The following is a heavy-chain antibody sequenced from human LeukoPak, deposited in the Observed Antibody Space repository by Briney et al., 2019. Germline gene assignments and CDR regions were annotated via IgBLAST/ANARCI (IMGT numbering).Heavy chain of an antibody. V-gene: IGHV4-4*07. J-gene: IGHJ4*02. CDR1: Y. CDR3: ARMVLNPLGYPTYFDY. CDR2: IYTSGST. Sequence: YWXWLXQPAGKGLEWIGRIYTSGSTNYKPSLTRRATMSVETTKNKFSLKLSSVTAADTAVYYCARMVLNPLGYPTYFDYWGQGTLVTVSS. D-gene: IGHD3-16*02.